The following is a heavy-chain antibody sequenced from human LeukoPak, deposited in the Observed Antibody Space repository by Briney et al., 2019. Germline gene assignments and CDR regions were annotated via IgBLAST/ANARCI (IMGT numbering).Heavy chain of an antibody. CDR1: GFTFNSYS. D-gene: IGHD2/OR15-2a*01. Sequence: SGGSLRLSCAASGFTFNSYSMNWVRQAPGKGLEWVSYISGTSSPIYYTDSVKGRFIISRDNARNSLNLQMNSLRDEDTAVYYCARDGSNSGPDFDYWGQGTLVTVSS. J-gene: IGHJ4*02. CDR3: ARDGSNSGPDFDY. V-gene: IGHV3-48*02. CDR2: ISGTSSPI.